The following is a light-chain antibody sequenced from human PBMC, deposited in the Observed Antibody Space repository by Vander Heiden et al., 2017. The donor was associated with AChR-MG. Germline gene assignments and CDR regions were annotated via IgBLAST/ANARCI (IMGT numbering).Light chain of an antibody. CDR1: PSLLHSNGYNY. CDR3: MQALQTPRT. Sequence: IVMTQSPLSLPVTPGEPASISCRSSPSLLHSNGYNYLDWYRQKPGQSPQLLIYLGSNRASGVPDRFSGSGSGTDFTLKISRVEAEDVGVYYCMQALQTPRTFGQGTKLEIK. CDR2: LGS. V-gene: IGKV2-28*01. J-gene: IGKJ2*01.